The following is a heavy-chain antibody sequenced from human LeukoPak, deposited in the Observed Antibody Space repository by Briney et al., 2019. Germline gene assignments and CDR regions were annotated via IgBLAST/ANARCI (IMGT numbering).Heavy chain of an antibody. V-gene: IGHV3-48*01. J-gene: IGHJ4*02. CDR3: ARVRSVPDY. Sequence: GGSLRLSCEASGFTFSSYRINWVRQAPGKGLEWVSYISSGSSTIYYADSVKGRFTISRDNAKNSLYLQMNSLRAEDTAVYYCARVRSVPDYWGQGTLVTVSS. D-gene: IGHD3-10*01. CDR2: ISSGSSTI. CDR1: GFTFSSYR.